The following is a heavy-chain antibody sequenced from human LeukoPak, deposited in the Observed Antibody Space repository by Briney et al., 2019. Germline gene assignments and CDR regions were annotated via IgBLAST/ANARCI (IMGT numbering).Heavy chain of an antibody. Sequence: PGGSLRLSCTASGSTSNGYSLNWVRQAPGKGLEWVSYISSSSGTSKHYADSVKGRFTISRDNAKNSLYLQMNSLTAEDTAVYYCASDRGLYFAWWGQGTLVTVSS. CDR2: ISSSSGTSK. J-gene: IGHJ4*02. V-gene: IGHV3-48*01. CDR3: ASDRGLYFAW. CDR1: GSTSNGYS. D-gene: IGHD2/OR15-2a*01.